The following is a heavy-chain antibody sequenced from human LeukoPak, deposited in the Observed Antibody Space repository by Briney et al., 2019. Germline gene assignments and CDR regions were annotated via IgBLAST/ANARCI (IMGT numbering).Heavy chain of an antibody. CDR1: GFTFSSYG. D-gene: IGHD1-26*01. J-gene: IGHJ4*02. CDR2: ISYDGSNK. V-gene: IGHV3-30*18. CDR3: AKDRQRFIVGASGGLAGFDY. Sequence: GRSLRLSCAASGFTFSSYGMHWVHQAPGKGLEWVALISYDGSNKYYVDSVKGRFTISRDNSKNTLYLQMNSLRAEDTAVYYCAKDRQRFIVGASGGLAGFDYWGLGTLVTVSS.